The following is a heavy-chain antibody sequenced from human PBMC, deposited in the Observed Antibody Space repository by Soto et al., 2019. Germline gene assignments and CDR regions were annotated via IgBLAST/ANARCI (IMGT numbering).Heavy chain of an antibody. Sequence: GGSLRLSCAASGFTFSSYAMHWVRQTPGKGLEWVAVISYDGSNKYYADSVKGRFTISRDNSKNTLYLQMNSLRAEDTAVYYCARGDYYFDYWGQGTLVTVSS. J-gene: IGHJ4*02. CDR2: ISYDGSNK. CDR3: ARGDYYFDY. D-gene: IGHD2-21*02. CDR1: GFTFSSYA. V-gene: IGHV3-30-3*01.